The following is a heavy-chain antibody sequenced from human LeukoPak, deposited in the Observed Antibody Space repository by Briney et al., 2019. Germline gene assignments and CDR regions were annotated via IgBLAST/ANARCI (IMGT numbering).Heavy chain of an antibody. CDR1: GFTFSSYE. CDR2: ISSSGSTI. Sequence: GGSLRLSCAASGFTFSSYEMNWVRQAPGKGLERVSYISSSGSTIYYAVSVKGRSTISRDNAKNSLYLQMNSLRAEDTAVYYCARKRGYFYYMDVWGKGTTVTVSS. CDR3: ARKRGYFYYMDV. V-gene: IGHV3-48*03. J-gene: IGHJ6*03.